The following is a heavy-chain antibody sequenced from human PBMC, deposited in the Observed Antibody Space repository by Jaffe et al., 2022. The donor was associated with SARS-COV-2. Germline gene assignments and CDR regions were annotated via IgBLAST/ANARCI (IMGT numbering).Heavy chain of an antibody. CDR3: ARVIDWGDRPNSWYFDL. J-gene: IGHJ2*01. CDR2: IKQDGSEK. Sequence: EVQLVESGGGLVQPGGSLRLSCEASGFTFTSNWMTWVRQAPGKGLEWVANIKQDGSEKFYVDSVKGRFTISRDNTENSLFLQMNSLRAEDTAIYYCARVIDWGDRPNSWYFDLWGRGTLVTVSS. D-gene: IGHD3-9*01. CDR1: GFTFTSNW. V-gene: IGHV3-7*03.